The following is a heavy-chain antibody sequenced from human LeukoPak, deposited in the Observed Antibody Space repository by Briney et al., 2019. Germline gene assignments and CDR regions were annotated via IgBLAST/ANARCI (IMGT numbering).Heavy chain of an antibody. CDR1: GYRFNSYG. J-gene: IGHJ4*02. D-gene: IGHD3-10*01. V-gene: IGHV1-18*01. Sequence: ASVKVSCKASGYRFNSYGFSWVRQAPGQGLEWMGWISAYNGNTNYAQKVQGRVTMTTDTSTSTVYMELRSLRSDDTAVYYCARFGGFPDYWGQGTLVTVSS. CDR2: ISAYNGNT. CDR3: ARFGGFPDY.